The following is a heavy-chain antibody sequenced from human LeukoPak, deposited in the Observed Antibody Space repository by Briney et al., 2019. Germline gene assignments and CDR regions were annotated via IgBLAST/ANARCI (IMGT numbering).Heavy chain of an antibody. Sequence: SETLSLTCTVSGGSISSGGYYWSWIRQHPGKGLEWIGYIYYSGSTYYNPSLKSRVTISVDTSKNQFSLKLSSVTAADTAVYYCARVARFGIEWFGELRNWYFDLWGRGTLVTVSS. CDR1: GGSISSGGYY. V-gene: IGHV4-31*03. J-gene: IGHJ2*01. D-gene: IGHD3-10*01. CDR2: IYYSGST. CDR3: ARVARFGIEWFGELRNWYFDL.